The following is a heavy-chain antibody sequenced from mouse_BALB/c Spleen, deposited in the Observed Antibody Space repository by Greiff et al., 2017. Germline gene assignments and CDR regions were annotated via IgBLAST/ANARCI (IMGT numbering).Heavy chain of an antibody. Sequence: QVQLQQPGAELVKPGASVKLSCKASGYTFTSYYMYWVKQRPGQGLEWIGGINPSNGGTNFNEKFKSKATLTVDKSSSTAYMQLSSLTSEDSAVYYCTKRGVVGGAMDYWGQGTSVTVSS. J-gene: IGHJ4*01. V-gene: IGHV1S16*01. D-gene: IGHD1-1*01. CDR1: GYTFTSYY. CDR2: INPSNGGT. CDR3: TKRGVVGGAMDY.